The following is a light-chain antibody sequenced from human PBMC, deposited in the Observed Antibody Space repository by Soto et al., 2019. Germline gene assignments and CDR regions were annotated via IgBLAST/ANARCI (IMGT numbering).Light chain of an antibody. CDR3: QQSYSTLT. CDR1: QSISIY. J-gene: IGKJ3*01. V-gene: IGKV1-39*01. Sequence: DIQMTQSPSSLSASVGDRVTITCRASQSISIYLNWYQQKPGKAPNLLIYAASNLQCGVPSRFSGSGSGTDFTLTISSLQPEDFANYYCQQSYSTLTFGPGTKVDIK. CDR2: AAS.